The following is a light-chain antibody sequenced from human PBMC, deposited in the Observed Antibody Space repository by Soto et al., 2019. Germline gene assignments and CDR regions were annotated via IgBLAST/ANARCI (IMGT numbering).Light chain of an antibody. CDR2: AAS. V-gene: IGKV1-8*01. J-gene: IGKJ4*01. CDR3: QQYYSYPFT. CDR1: QGISSY. Sequence: AIRMTQSPSSLSASTGDRVTITCRASQGISSYLAWYQQKVGKAPKLLIYAASTLQSGVPSRFSGSGSGTDFTLTISCLQSEDFATYYCQQYYSYPFTSGGGTKVDIK.